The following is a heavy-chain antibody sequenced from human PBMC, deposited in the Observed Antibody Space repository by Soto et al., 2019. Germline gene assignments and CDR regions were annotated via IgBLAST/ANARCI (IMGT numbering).Heavy chain of an antibody. CDR1: GYIFTDYY. CDR2: INPNSGGT. V-gene: IGHV1-2*06. CDR3: ARDFKVLQWHYYYYGMDV. Sequence: GASVKVSCKASGYIFTDYYMHWVRQAPGQKLGWMRRINPNSGGTNYAQKFKGRVTITTDASTSTAYTELSSLRSEDTAVYYCARDFKVLQWHYYYYGMDVWGQGTTVTVSS. J-gene: IGHJ6*02. D-gene: IGHD6-19*01.